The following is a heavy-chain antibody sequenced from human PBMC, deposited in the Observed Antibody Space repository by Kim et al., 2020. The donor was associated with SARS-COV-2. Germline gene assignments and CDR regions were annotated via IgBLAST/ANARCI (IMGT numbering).Heavy chain of an antibody. Sequence: ASVKVSCKASGYTFTSYAMNWVRQAPGQGLEWMGWINTNTGNPTYAQGFTGRFVFSLDTSVSTAYLQISSLKAEDTAVYYCARGTINLWFGHTTTRAGAFDIWGQGTMVTVSS. CDR2: INTNTGNP. CDR1: GYTFTSYA. D-gene: IGHD3-10*01. CDR3: ARGTINLWFGHTTTRAGAFDI. V-gene: IGHV7-4-1*02. J-gene: IGHJ3*02.